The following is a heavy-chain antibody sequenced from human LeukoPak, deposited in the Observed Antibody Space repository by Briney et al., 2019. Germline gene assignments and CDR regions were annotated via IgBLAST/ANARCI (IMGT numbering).Heavy chain of an antibody. CDR2: SNAGNGNT. CDR1: GYTFTSYA. D-gene: IGHD3-22*01. CDR3: ARAGYDSSGYYSY. J-gene: IGHJ4*02. Sequence: ASVKDSCMASGYTFTSYAMHWVRQTPRQRVEWMGWSNAGNGNTKYSQEFQGRVTITRDNSARTAYMELSSLRAEDMAVYYCARAGYDSSGYYSYWGQGTLVTVSS. V-gene: IGHV1-3*02.